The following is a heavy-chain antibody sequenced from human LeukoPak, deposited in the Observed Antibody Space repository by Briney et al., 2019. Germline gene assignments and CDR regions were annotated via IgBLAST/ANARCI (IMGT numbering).Heavy chain of an antibody. CDR1: GGSIRSSYYY. D-gene: IGHD4-17*01. J-gene: IGHJ4*02. CDR2: VNHRGST. V-gene: IGHV4-39*07. Sequence: SETLSLTCTVSGGSIRSSYYYWGWIRQPPGKGLEWIGEVNHRGSTKYNPSLKSRVTISVDTSRTQFSLKLNSVTAADMAVYYCTLRGDYGDYVPDFDYWGQGTLVTVSS. CDR3: TLRGDYGDYVPDFDY.